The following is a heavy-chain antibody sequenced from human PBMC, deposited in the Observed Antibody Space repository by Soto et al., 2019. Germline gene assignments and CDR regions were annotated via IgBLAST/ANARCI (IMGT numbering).Heavy chain of an antibody. J-gene: IGHJ5*02. CDR1: GGSISSYY. V-gene: IGHV4-4*07. CDR2: IYTSGST. D-gene: IGHD3-10*01. Sequence: QVQLQESGPGLVKPSETLSLTCTVSGGSISSYYWSWIRQPAGKGLERIGRIYTSGSTNYNPSLQSRVTRSVDTSKNQFSLKLSSVTAADTAVYYCARGPYGAGGSPPSTVDPWGQGTLVTVSS. CDR3: ARGPYGAGGSPPSTVDP.